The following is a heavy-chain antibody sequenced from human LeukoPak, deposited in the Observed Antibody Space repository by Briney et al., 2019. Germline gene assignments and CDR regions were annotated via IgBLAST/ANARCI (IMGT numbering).Heavy chain of an antibody. CDR2: ISDGGGST. J-gene: IGHJ6*03. D-gene: IGHD2/OR15-2a*01. Sequence: GGSLRLSCAVSLLSFSNYAMSGVRQGPGEGVERGSGISDGGGSTFYADSVKGGFTISTDNTKNTLYMQMNMLRVEDTAGYNVAKGPSMPIDVWGRGTTVTLSS. CDR1: LLSFSNYA. CDR3: AKGPSMPIDV. V-gene: IGHV3-23*01.